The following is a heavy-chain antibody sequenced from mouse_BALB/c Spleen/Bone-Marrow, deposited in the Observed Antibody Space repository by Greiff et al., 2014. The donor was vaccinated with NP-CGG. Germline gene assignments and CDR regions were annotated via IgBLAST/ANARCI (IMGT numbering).Heavy chain of an antibody. Sequence: QVQLQQPGPGLVAPSQSLSITCTVSGFSLTSYGVHWVRQPPGKVLEWLRVIWAGGSTNYNSALMSRLSISKDNSKSQVFLKMNSLQTDDTAMYYCARGSYYEGAMDYWGQGTSVTVSS. V-gene: IGHV2-9*02. D-gene: IGHD1-1*01. CDR1: GFSLTSYG. CDR3: ARGSYYEGAMDY. CDR2: IWAGGST. J-gene: IGHJ4*01.